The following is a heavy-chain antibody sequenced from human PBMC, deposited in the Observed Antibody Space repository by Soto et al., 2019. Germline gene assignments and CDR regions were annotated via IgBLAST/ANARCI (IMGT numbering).Heavy chain of an antibody. V-gene: IGHV1-69*02. CDR3: ARPSTAQSYCSSTRCYADPKYFQQ. CDR1: GGTFSSYT. Sequence: SVKVSCKASGGTFSSYTISWVRQAPGQGLEWMGRIIPILGIANYAQKFQGRVTITADKSTSTAYMELSSLRSEDTAVYYCARPSTAQSYCSSTRCYADPKYFQQWGQGTLVTVS. D-gene: IGHD2-2*01. J-gene: IGHJ1*01. CDR2: IIPILGIA.